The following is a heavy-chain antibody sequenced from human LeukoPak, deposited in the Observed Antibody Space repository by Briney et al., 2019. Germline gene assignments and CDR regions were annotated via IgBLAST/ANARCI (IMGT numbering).Heavy chain of an antibody. J-gene: IGHJ6*03. CDR3: ARWENDFWSGYTLYYYYYMDV. V-gene: IGHV4-30-2*01. CDR1: GGSISSGGYY. CDR2: IYHSGST. Sequence: SETLSLTCTVSGGSISSGGYYWSWIRQPPGKGLEWIGYIYHSGSTYYNPSLKSRVTISVDRSKNQFSLKLSSVTAADTAVYYCARWENDFWSGYTLYYYYYMDVWGKGTTVTVSS. D-gene: IGHD3-3*01.